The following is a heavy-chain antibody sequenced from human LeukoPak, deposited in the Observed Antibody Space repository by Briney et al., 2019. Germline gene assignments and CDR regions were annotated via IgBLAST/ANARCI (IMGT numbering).Heavy chain of an antibody. CDR3: ARVGVLEPYFDY. V-gene: IGHV3-66*01. CDR1: EFSVGSNY. CDR2: IYSGGST. D-gene: IGHD3-3*01. J-gene: IGHJ4*02. Sequence: GGSLRLSCAASEFSVGSNYMTWVRQAPGKGLEWVSLIYSGGSTYYADSVKGRFTISRDNSKNTLYLQMNSLRAEDTAVYYCARVGVLEPYFDYWGQGTLVTVPS.